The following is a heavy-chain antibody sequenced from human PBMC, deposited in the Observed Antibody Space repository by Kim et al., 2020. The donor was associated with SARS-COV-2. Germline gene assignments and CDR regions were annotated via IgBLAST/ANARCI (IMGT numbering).Heavy chain of an antibody. V-gene: IGHV3-23*03. Sequence: GGSLRLSCAASGFTFSSYAMSWVRQAPGKGLEWVSVIYSGGSSTYYADSVKGRFTISRDNSKNTLYLQMNSLRAEDTAVYYCAKGGCGGDCYSHHKLYYYYGMDVWGQGTTVTVSS. J-gene: IGHJ6*02. CDR3: AKGGCGGDCYSHHKLYYYYGMDV. D-gene: IGHD2-21*02. CDR2: IYSGGSST. CDR1: GFTFSSYA.